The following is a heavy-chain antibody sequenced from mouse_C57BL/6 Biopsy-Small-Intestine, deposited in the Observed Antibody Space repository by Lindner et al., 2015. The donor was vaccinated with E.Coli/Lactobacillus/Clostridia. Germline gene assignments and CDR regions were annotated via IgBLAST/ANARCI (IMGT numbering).Heavy chain of an antibody. V-gene: IGHV1-81*01. CDR1: GGTFSSYA. Sequence: SVKVSCKASGGTFSSYAISWVRQAPGQGLEWMGGIIPIFGTANYAQKFQGRVTITADESTSTAYMELSSLRSEDTAVYYCARAYRGYSSGWYYYYGMDVWGQGNHGHRLL. CDR2: IIPIFGTA. D-gene: IGHD1-1*01. J-gene: IGHJ4*01. CDR3: ARAYRGYSSGWYYYYGMDV.